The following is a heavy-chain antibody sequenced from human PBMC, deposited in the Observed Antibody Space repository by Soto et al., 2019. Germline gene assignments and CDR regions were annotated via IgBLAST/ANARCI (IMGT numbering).Heavy chain of an antibody. CDR1: GFTFSSYA. CDR2: ISYDGSNK. J-gene: IGHJ4*02. V-gene: IGHV3-30-3*01. D-gene: IGHD6-6*01. Sequence: QVQLVESGGGVVQPGRSLRLSCAASGFTFSSYAMHWVRQAPGKGLEWVAVISYDGSNKYYADSVKGRFTISRDNSKNTLYLQMNSLRAEDTAVYYCASAYEYSSSSLTWYFDYWGQGTLVTVSS. CDR3: ASAYEYSSSSLTWYFDY.